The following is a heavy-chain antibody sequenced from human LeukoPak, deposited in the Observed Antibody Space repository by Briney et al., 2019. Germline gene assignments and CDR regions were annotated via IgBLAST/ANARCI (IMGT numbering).Heavy chain of an antibody. CDR3: ARSGPNYYDSSGYSPGFDY. D-gene: IGHD3-22*01. CDR1: GGSISSYY. CDR2: IYYSGST. V-gene: IGHV4-59*01. J-gene: IGHJ4*02. Sequence: SETLSLTCTVSGGSISSYYWSWIRQPPGKGLEWIGYIYYSGSTNHNPSLKSRVTISVDTSKNQFSLKLSSVTAADTAVYYCARSGPNYYDSSGYSPGFDYWGQGTLVTVSS.